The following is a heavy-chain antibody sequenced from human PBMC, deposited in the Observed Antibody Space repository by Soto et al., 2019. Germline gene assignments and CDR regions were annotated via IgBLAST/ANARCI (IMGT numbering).Heavy chain of an antibody. D-gene: IGHD3-3*01. CDR3: AGSPSITIFGVVTSPPGWFDP. J-gene: IGHJ5*02. CDR2: IYYSGST. Sequence: PSETLSLTCTVSGGSISSYYWSWIRQPPGKGLEWIGYIYYSGSTNYNPSLKSRVTISVDTSKNQFSLKLSSVTAADTAVYYCAGSPSITIFGVVTSPPGWFDPWGQGTLVTVSS. CDR1: GGSISSYY. V-gene: IGHV4-59*08.